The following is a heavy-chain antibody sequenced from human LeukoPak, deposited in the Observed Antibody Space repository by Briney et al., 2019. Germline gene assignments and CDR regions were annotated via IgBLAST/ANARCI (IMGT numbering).Heavy chain of an antibody. J-gene: IGHJ4*02. CDR2: INHSGST. CDR3: TGPGAGDLDY. V-gene: IGHV4-34*01. CDR1: GGPFGVYY. Sequence: SETLSLTCGVYGGPFGVYYWSWVRQPPGKGLEWIGEINHSGSTNYHPSLKSRVTISGDTSKNLFALKLSSVTAADTAVYYCTGPGAGDLDYWGQGALVTVSS. D-gene: IGHD3-10*01.